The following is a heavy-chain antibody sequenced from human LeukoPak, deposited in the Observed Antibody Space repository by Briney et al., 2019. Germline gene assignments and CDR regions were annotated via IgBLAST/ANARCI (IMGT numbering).Heavy chain of an antibody. V-gene: IGHV3-30-3*01. CDR1: GFTFSSYA. CDR3: ARDMVSYYYGMDV. D-gene: IGHD2-21*01. CDR2: ISYDGSNK. Sequence: PGGSLRLSCAASGFTFSSYAMHWVRQAPGKGLEWVAVISYDGSNKYYADSVKGRFTISRDNSKNTVYLQMNSLGVEDTAVYYCARDMVSYYYGMDVWGQGTTVTVSS. J-gene: IGHJ6*02.